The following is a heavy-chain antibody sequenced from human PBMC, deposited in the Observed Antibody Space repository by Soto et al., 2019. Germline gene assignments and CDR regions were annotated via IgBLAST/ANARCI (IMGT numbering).Heavy chain of an antibody. CDR1: GGSFSGYY. CDR2: IYHSGST. CDR3: ARVTATINYYFDY. Sequence: PSETLSLTCAVYGGSFSGYYWSWIRQPPGKGLEWIGYIYHSGSTYYNPSLKSRVTISVDRSKNQFSLKLSSVTAADTAVYYCARVTATINYYFDYWGQGTLVTVSS. V-gene: IGHV4-30-2*01. D-gene: IGHD5-12*01. J-gene: IGHJ4*02.